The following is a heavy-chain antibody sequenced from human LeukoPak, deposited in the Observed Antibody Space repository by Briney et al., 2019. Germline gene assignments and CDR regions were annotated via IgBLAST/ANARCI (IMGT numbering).Heavy chain of an antibody. CDR1: EFTFSSYA. Sequence: GGSLRLSCAASEFTFSSYAMSWVRQAPGKGLEWVSAISGSGGSTYYADSVKGRFTISRDNSKNTLYLQMNSLRAEDTAVYYCAKGSQYQLQYYFDYWGQGTLVTVSS. V-gene: IGHV3-23*01. CDR3: AKGSQYQLQYYFDY. D-gene: IGHD2-2*01. J-gene: IGHJ4*02. CDR2: ISGSGGST.